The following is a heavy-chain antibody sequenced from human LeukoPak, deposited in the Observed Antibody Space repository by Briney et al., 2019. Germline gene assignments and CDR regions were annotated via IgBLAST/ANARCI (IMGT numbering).Heavy chain of an antibody. J-gene: IGHJ6*02. D-gene: IGHD1-14*01. CDR1: GFSFSIYS. Sequence: GGSLRLSCAASGFSFSIYSMNWVRQAPGKGLEWVSYITSNSNTRYADSVKGRLTVSRDNAQNSLFLQMDSLRGEDTAVYYCARDLRTFYGMDLWGQGTTVTVFS. CDR2: ITSNSNT. CDR3: ARDLRTFYGMDL. V-gene: IGHV3-21*06.